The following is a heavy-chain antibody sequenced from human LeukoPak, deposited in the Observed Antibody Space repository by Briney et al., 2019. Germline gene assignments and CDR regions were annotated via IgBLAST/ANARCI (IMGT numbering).Heavy chain of an antibody. CDR1: GFTFSAYS. CDR3: TRDVHKVIPPGGMDY. V-gene: IGHV3-21*01. CDR2: ITETSQV. Sequence: PGGSLRLSCAASGFTFSAYSMNWVRQGPGKGLEWVSCITETSQVYYAESVKGRFTISRDNAKNLVFLQIKSLRVEETAVYFWTRDVHKVIPPGGMDYWGQGTPVTVSS. D-gene: IGHD2-21*01. J-gene: IGHJ4*02.